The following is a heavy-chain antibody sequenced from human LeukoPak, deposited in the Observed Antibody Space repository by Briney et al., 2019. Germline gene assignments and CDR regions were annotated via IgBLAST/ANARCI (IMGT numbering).Heavy chain of an antibody. CDR1: GFTFSGYE. V-gene: IGHV3-48*03. D-gene: IGHD3-10*01. Sequence: SGGSLRLSCAASGFTFSGYEINWVRQAPGKGLEWVSYISGSGSTIYYADSVKGRFSISRDNAKNSLYLQMNSLRAEDTAVYYCARDAGPTRYFYGMDVWGQGTTVTVSS. CDR3: ARDAGPTRYFYGMDV. J-gene: IGHJ6*02. CDR2: ISGSGSTI.